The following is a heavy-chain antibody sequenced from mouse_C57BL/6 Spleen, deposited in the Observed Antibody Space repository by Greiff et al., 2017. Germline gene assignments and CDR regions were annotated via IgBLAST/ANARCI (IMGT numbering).Heavy chain of an antibody. CDR2: IYPGSGNT. V-gene: IGHV1-66*01. Sequence: VKLQESGPELVKPGASVKISCKASGYSFTSYYIHWVKQRPGQGLEWIGWIYPGSGNTKYNEKFKGKATLTADTSSSTAYMQLSSLTSEDSAVYYCARSIYDGYVDDWGQGTTLTVSS. D-gene: IGHD2-3*01. CDR1: GYSFTSYY. J-gene: IGHJ2*01. CDR3: ARSIYDGYVDD.